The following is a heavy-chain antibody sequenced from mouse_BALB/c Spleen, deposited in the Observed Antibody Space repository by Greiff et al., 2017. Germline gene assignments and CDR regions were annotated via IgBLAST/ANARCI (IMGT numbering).Heavy chain of an antibody. V-gene: IGHV5-9-3*01. D-gene: IGHD2-14*01. CDR2: ISSGGSYT. CDR3: ARFPGYYRYDGYYAMDY. Sequence: EVQLVESGGGLVKPGGSLKLSCAASGFTFSSYAMSWVRQTPEKRLEWVATISSGGSYTYYPDSVKGRFTISRDNAKNTLYLQMSSLRSEDTAMYYCARFPGYYRYDGYYAMDYWGQGTSVTVSS. J-gene: IGHJ4*01. CDR1: GFTFSSYA.